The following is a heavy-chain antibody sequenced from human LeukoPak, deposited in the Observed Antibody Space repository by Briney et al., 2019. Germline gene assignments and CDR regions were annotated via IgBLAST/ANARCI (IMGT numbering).Heavy chain of an antibody. V-gene: IGHV4-59*01. J-gene: IGHJ6*03. CDR2: IYYSGST. CDR1: GGSISSYY. CDR3: ARERGKFSMDV. Sequence: SETLSLTCTVSGGSISSYYWSWIRQPPGKGLEWIGYIYYSGSTNYNPSLKSRVTISVDTSKNQFSLKLSSVTAADTDVYYCARERGKFSMDVWGKGTTVTVSS. D-gene: IGHD3-10*01.